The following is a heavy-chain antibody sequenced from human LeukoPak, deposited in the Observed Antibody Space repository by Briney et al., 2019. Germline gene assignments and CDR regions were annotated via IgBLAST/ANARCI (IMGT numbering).Heavy chain of an antibody. J-gene: IGHJ3*02. CDR1: GGSISSYY. D-gene: IGHD5-24*01. Sequence: SETLSLTCTVSGGSISSYYWSWIRQHPGKGLEWIGYIYYSGSTYYNPSLKSRVTISVDTSKNQFSLKLSSVTAADTAVYYCARDLGDGYNYRGAFDIWGQGTMVTVSS. CDR2: IYYSGST. CDR3: ARDLGDGYNYRGAFDI. V-gene: IGHV4-59*06.